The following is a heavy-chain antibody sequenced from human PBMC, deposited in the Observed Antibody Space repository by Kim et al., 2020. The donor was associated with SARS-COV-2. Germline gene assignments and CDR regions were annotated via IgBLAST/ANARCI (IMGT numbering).Heavy chain of an antibody. CDR3: ARGFRIAAAGPNGVFSHPGRRHYYYGMDV. Sequence: SETLSLTCAVYGGSFSGYYWSWIRQPPGKGLEWIGEINHSGSTNYNPSLKSRVTISVDTSKNQFSLKLSSVTAADTAVYYCARGFRIAAAGPNGVFSHPGRRHYYYGMDVWGQGTTVTVSS. CDR1: GGSFSGYY. V-gene: IGHV4-34*01. J-gene: IGHJ6*02. CDR2: INHSGST. D-gene: IGHD6-13*01.